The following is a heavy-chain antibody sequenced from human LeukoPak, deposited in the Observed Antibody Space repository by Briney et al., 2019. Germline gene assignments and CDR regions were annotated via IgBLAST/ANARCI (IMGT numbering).Heavy chain of an antibody. D-gene: IGHD6-13*01. V-gene: IGHV1-8*03. CDR1: GYTFTSYD. J-gene: IGHJ5*02. CDR2: MNPNSGNT. Sequence: GASVKVSCKASGYTFTSYDINWVRQATGQGLEWMGWMNPNSGNTGYAQKFQGRVTITRNTSISTAYMELSSLRSEDTAVYYCARGLIAAAVAWFDPWGQGTLVTVSS. CDR3: ARGLIAAAVAWFDP.